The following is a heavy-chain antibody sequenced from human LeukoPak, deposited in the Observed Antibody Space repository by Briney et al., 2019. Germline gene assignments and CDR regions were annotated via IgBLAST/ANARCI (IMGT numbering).Heavy chain of an antibody. CDR2: IKQDGSEK. J-gene: IGHJ1*01. V-gene: IGHV3-7*01. CDR3: ARFVGEHRAAEYFQH. CDR1: GFTFSTYW. D-gene: IGHD1-26*01. Sequence: PGGSLRLSCAASGFTFSTYWMSWVRQAPGKGLEWVANIKQDGSEKYYVDSVKGRFTISRDNAKNSLYLQMNSLRAEDTAVYYCARFVGEHRAAEYFQHWGQGTLVTVSS.